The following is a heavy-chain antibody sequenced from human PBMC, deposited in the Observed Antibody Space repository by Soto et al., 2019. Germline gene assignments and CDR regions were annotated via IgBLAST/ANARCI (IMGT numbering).Heavy chain of an antibody. D-gene: IGHD3-16*01. CDR3: ATLLGDTVDY. CDR2: INPNSGGT. CDR1: GYTFTGYY. J-gene: IGHJ4*02. V-gene: IGHV1-2*04. Sequence: ASVKVTCKASGYTFTGYYMHSVRQAPGEGLEWMGWINPNSGGTNYAQKFQGWVTMTRDTSISTAYMELSRLRSDDTPVYYCATLLGDTVDYWGQGTLVPVS.